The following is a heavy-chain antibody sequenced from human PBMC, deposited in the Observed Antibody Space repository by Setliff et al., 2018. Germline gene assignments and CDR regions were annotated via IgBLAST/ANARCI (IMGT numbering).Heavy chain of an antibody. V-gene: IGHV4-59*08. CDR1: GGSISRDS. J-gene: IGHJ6*03. CDR3: ARLPKIVTGYYGSHNCYYMDV. Sequence: SETLSLTCHVSGGSISRDSWSWIRQPPGKALEWVGYFYHSASYNYNPSLESRVTMFVDTSKNQFSLRLNAVTAADTAVYYCARLPKIVTGYYGSHNCYYMDVWGKGTTVTVSS. D-gene: IGHD3-9*01. CDR2: FYHSASY.